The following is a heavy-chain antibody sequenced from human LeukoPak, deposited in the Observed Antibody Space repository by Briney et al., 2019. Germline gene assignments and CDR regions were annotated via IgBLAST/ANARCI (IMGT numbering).Heavy chain of an antibody. V-gene: IGHV4-59*01. CDR1: GGSFSGYY. Sequence: SETLSLTCGVYGGSFSGYYWSWIRQPPGKGLEWIGYIYYSGSTNYNPSLKSRVTISVDTSKNQFSLKLSSVTAADTAVYYCARGDDGDYAGYWGQGTLVTVSS. CDR2: IYYSGST. J-gene: IGHJ4*02. D-gene: IGHD4-17*01. CDR3: ARGDDGDYAGY.